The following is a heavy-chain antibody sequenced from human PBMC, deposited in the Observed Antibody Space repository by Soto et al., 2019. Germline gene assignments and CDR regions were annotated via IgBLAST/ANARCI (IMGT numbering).Heavy chain of an antibody. Sequence: QVQMVQSGAEVKKPGSSARVSCKVSGGTFSRHSISWVRQAPGQGLEWMGGIIPIFDASQYAQKFQDRLTITADESTTTFHMDLSGLRSEDTAIYYCARDLTSVRGSWGQGTLVSVS. CDR1: GGTFSRHS. D-gene: IGHD3-10*01. J-gene: IGHJ4*02. V-gene: IGHV1-69*01. CDR2: IIPIFDAS. CDR3: ARDLTSVRGS.